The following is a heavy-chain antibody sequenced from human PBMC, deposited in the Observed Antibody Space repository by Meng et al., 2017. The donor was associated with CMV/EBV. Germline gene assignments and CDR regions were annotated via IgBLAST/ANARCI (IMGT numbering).Heavy chain of an antibody. CDR1: GGSISSYY. Sequence: SETLSLTCTVSGGSISSYYWSWIRQPPGKGLEWIGYIYYSGSTNYNPSLKSRVTISVDTFKNQFSLKLSSVTAADTAVYYCARGFSGTPYYFDYWGQGTLVTVSS. D-gene: IGHD1-1*01. J-gene: IGHJ4*02. V-gene: IGHV4-59*01. CDR3: ARGFSGTPYYFDY. CDR2: IYYSGST.